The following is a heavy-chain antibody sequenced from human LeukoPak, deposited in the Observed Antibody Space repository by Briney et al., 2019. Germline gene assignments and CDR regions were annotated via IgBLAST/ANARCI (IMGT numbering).Heavy chain of an antibody. J-gene: IGHJ4*02. V-gene: IGHV3-23*01. CDR3: AKTGSPVVVVVTAIGY. Sequence: GGSLRLSCAASGFTLSSYAMSWVRQAPGKGLERVSAISGSGGSTYYADSVKGRFTISRDNSKNTLYLQMNSLRAEDTAVYYCAKTGSPVVVVVTAIGYWGQGTLVTVSS. D-gene: IGHD2-21*02. CDR2: ISGSGGST. CDR1: GFTLSSYA.